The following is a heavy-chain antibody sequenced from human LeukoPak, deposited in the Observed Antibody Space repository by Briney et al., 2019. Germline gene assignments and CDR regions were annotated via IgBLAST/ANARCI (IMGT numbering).Heavy chain of an antibody. D-gene: IGHD6-13*01. CDR2: MSGSGGGT. CDR1: GFTFSSYW. J-gene: IGHJ3*02. CDR3: AKGSSSYYFAFDI. V-gene: IGHV3-23*01. Sequence: GGSLRLSCAASGFTFSSYWMSWVRQAPGKGLEWVAGMSGSGGGTNYADSVKGRFTISRDNSKNTLYLQMNSLRAEDTAVYYCAKGSSSYYFAFDIWGQGTMVTVSS.